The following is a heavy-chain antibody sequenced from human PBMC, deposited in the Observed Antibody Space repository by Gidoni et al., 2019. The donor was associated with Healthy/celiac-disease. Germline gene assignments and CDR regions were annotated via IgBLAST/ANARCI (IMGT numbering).Heavy chain of an antibody. D-gene: IGHD6-13*01. J-gene: IGHJ6*02. CDR3: ARGGVAAGSYYYYGMDV. V-gene: IGHV3-13*01. CDR1: GFTFSSYD. Sequence: EVQLVESGGGLVQPGGSLRRSCAASGFTFSSYDMHWVRQATGKGLEWVSAIGTAGDTYSPGSVKGRFTISRENAKNSLYLQMNSLRAGDTAVYYCARGGVAAGSYYYYGMDVWGQGTTVTVSS. CDR2: IGTAGDT.